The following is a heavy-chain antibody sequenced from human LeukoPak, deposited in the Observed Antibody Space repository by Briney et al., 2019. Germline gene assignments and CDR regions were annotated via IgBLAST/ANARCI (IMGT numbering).Heavy chain of an antibody. CDR2: IYSGGST. V-gene: IGHV3-53*01. CDR3: ASSGASGYELY. D-gene: IGHD5-12*01. J-gene: IGHJ4*02. CDR1: GFTVSSNY. Sequence: GGSLRLSCAASGFTVSSNYMSWVRQAPGKGLEWVSVIYSGGSTYYAASVKGRFTISRENSKNTLYLQMNSLRAEDTAVYYCASSGASGYELYWGQGTLVTVSS.